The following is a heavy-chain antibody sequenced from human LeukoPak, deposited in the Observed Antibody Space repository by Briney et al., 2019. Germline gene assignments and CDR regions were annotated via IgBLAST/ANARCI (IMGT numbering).Heavy chain of an antibody. CDR3: ARDRGSLVEMATGAFYYFDY. CDR2: INPNSGGT. D-gene: IGHD5-24*01. V-gene: IGHV1-2*02. Sequence: ASVKVSCKASGYTFTGYYMHWVRQAPGQGLEWMGWINPNSGGTNYAQKFQGRVTMTRDTSISTAYMELGRLRSDDTAVYYCARDRGSLVEMATGAFYYFDYWGQGTLVTVSS. J-gene: IGHJ4*02. CDR1: GYTFTGYY.